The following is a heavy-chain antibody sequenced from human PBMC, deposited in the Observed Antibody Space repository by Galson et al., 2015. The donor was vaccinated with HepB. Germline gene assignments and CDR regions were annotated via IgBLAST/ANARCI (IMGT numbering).Heavy chain of an antibody. J-gene: IGHJ5*02. CDR1: GFTFNNHW. D-gene: IGHD1-26*01. V-gene: IGHV3-7*01. Sequence: SLRLSCAVSGFTFNNHWMSWVRQAPGEGLEWVANINQGASEIYYLDSVRGRFTISRDNAKNSLYLRMNSLRAEDAAVYYCARDGGLKWELISWGQGTLVTVSS. CDR2: INQGASEI. CDR3: ARDGGLKWELIS.